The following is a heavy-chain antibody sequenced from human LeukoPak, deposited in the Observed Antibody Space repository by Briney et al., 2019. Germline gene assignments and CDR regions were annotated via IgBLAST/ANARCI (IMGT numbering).Heavy chain of an antibody. D-gene: IGHD7-27*01. V-gene: IGHV4-59*08. CDR2: IYYTGRT. J-gene: IGHJ6*02. CDR1: GGSISSFY. CDR3: ARHGDSYYYYGMDV. Sequence: SETLSLTCTVSGGSISSFYWSWIRQPPGKGLEWIGYIYYTGRTKYNPSLKSRVTISVDTSKNQFSLKLSSVTAADTAVYYCARHGDSYYYYGMDVWGQGTTVTVSS.